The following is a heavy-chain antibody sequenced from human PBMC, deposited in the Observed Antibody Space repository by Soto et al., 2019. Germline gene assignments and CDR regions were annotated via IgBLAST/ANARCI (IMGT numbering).Heavy chain of an antibody. J-gene: IGHJ5*01. CDR2: IYYSGST. D-gene: IGHD2-15*01. V-gene: IGHV4-30-4*01. CDR1: GGSISSGDYY. Sequence: SETLSLTCTVSGGSISSGDYYWSWIRQPPGKGLEWIGYIYYSGSTYYNPSLKSRVTISVDTSKNQFSLKLSSVTAADTAVYYCAREGYCSNCFDSWGQGTLVTVSS. CDR3: AREGYCSNCFDS.